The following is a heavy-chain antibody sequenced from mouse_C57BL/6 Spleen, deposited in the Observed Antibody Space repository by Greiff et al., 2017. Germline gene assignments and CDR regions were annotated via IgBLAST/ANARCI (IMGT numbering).Heavy chain of an antibody. CDR2: IYPGDGDT. Sequence: LVESGPELVKPGASVKISCKASGYAFSSSWMNWVKQRPGKGLEWIGRIYPGDGDTNYNGKFKGKATLTADKSSSTAYMQLSSLTSEYSAVYFCARWMITGYFDYWGQGTTLTVSS. V-gene: IGHV1-82*01. J-gene: IGHJ2*01. D-gene: IGHD2-4*01. CDR3: ARWMITGYFDY. CDR1: GYAFSSSW.